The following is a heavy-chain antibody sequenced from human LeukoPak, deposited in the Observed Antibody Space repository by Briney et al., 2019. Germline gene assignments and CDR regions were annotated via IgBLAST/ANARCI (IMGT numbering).Heavy chain of an antibody. J-gene: IGHJ5*02. CDR2: IYNGGII. CDR1: GDSISRYY. CDR3: ARDSGTTGEVKFDP. D-gene: IGHD3-10*01. Sequence: SETLSLTCTVSGDSISRYYWSWIRQPAGKGLEWIGRIYNGGIITYNPSLKSRVTKSIDTSNNQFSLRLRFMTAADTAVYYCARDSGTTGEVKFDPWGQGTLVTVSS. V-gene: IGHV4-4*07.